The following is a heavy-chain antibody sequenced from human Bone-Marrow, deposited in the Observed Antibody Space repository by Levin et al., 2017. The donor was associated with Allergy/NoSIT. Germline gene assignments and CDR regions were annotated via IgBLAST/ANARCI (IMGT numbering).Heavy chain of an antibody. CDR1: GYTFTSYD. CDR3: ARGVSAALVTMVRGSMDV. V-gene: IGHV1-8*01. CDR2: MNPNSGNT. D-gene: IGHD3-10*01. J-gene: IGHJ6*02. Sequence: GESLKISCKASGYTFTSYDINWVRQATGQGLEWMGWMNPNSGNTGYAQKFQGRVTMTRNTSISTAYMELSSLRSEDTAVYYCARGVSAALVTMVRGSMDVWGQGTTVTVSS.